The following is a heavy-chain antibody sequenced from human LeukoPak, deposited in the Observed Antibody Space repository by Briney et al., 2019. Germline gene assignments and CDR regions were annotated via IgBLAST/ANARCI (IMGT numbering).Heavy chain of an antibody. CDR1: GYIFTNYW. Sequence: GESLKISCKGSGYIFTNYWIGWVRQMPGKGLEWMGIIYPSDSDTKYSSSFQGQVTISADKSISTAYLQWSSLKASDTAIYYCARREGSGNFLIDYWGQGTLVTVSS. V-gene: IGHV5-51*01. CDR3: ARREGSGNFLIDY. D-gene: IGHD3-10*01. J-gene: IGHJ4*02. CDR2: IYPSDSDT.